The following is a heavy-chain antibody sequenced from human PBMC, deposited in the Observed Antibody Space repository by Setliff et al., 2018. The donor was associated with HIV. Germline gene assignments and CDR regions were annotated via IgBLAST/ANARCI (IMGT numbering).Heavy chain of an antibody. CDR2: IYTDGSKS. D-gene: IGHD2-21*02. Sequence: PGGSLRLSCAASGFTFSNYAMTWVRQAPGKGLEWISIIYTDGSKSFYADSVKGRFTISRDNSKNTLSLQINSLRVEDTAVYYCVRAPISDWLLDSWGQGSQVTVSS. CDR3: VRAPISDWLLDS. J-gene: IGHJ4*02. V-gene: IGHV3-23*03. CDR1: GFTFSNYA.